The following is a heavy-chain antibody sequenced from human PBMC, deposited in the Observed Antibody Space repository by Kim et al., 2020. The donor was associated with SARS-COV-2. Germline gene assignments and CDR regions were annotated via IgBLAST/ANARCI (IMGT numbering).Heavy chain of an antibody. CDR3: ARGLRWVDY. J-gene: IGHJ4*02. D-gene: IGHD4-17*01. CDR1: GFPFSIDA. CDR2: IGGSGHST. V-gene: IGHV3-23*01. Sequence: GGSLRLSCAASGFPFSIDAMSWVRQAPGKGLEWVSTIGGSGHSTYYADSVRGRFTISRDNSKNTLFLQMNSLRAEDTAVYYCARGLRWVDYWGQGTLVTVSS.